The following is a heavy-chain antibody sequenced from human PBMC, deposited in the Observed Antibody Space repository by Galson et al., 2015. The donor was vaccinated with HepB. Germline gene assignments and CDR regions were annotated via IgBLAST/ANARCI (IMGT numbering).Heavy chain of an antibody. D-gene: IGHD3-3*01. CDR3: AKAPGVALEWLSIDY. Sequence: SLRLSCAASGFTFDDYAMHWVRQAPGKGLEWVSGISWNSGSIGYADSVKGRFTISRDNAKNSLYLQMNSLRAEDTALYYCAKAPGVALEWLSIDYWGQGTLVTVSS. CDR1: GFTFDDYA. J-gene: IGHJ4*02. CDR2: ISWNSGSI. V-gene: IGHV3-9*01.